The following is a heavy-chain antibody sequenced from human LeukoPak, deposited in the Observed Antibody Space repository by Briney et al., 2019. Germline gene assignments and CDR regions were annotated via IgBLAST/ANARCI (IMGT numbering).Heavy chain of an antibody. D-gene: IGHD3-3*01. J-gene: IGHJ4*02. V-gene: IGHV3-7*01. CDR1: GFTFSNYW. CDR2: IKQDGSET. Sequence: GGSLRLSCAASGFTFSNYWMSWVRRAPGKGLGWVANIKQDGSETYYVDSVRGRFTISRDNAKNSLYLQMNSLIAEDTAVYYCARDFWGAYRVDYFDYWGQGPLVTVSS. CDR3: ARDFWGAYRVDYFDY.